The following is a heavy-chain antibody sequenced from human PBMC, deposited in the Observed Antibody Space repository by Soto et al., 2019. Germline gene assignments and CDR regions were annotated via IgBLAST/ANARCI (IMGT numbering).Heavy chain of an antibody. D-gene: IGHD3-3*01. Sequence: SETLSLTCTVSGGSISSYYWSWIRQPPGKGLEWIGYIYYSGSTNYNPSLKSRVTISVDTSKNQFSLKLSSVTAADTAVYYCARRRYDFWSGYPDDYYYYYMDVWGKGTTVTVSS. J-gene: IGHJ6*03. CDR1: GGSISSYY. V-gene: IGHV4-59*08. CDR3: ARRRYDFWSGYPDDYYYYYMDV. CDR2: IYYSGST.